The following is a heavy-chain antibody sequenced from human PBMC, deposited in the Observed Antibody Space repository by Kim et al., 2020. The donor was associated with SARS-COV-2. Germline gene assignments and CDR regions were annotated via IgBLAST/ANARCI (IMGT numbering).Heavy chain of an antibody. V-gene: IGHV3-7*03. CDR3: ARDPNYSAFDI. CDR1: GFTFSNSY. CDR2: INKDGSET. J-gene: IGHJ3*02. D-gene: IGHD1-7*01. Sequence: GSLRLSCTASGFTFSNSYMSWVRQAPGKGLECVAEINKDGSETGYVDSVKGRFTISRDNAKKSLDLQMNSLRADDTAVYYCARDPNYSAFDIWGQGTTVT.